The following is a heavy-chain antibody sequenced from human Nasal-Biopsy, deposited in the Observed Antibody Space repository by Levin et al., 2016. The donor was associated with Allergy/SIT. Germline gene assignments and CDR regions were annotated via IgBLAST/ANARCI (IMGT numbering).Heavy chain of an antibody. J-gene: IGHJ4*02. Sequence: SETLSLTCTVSGGPIETNSLLWGWVRQAPGKGLEWIGSISYSGITYYSSSLKSRVTIAVDTPQNQFSLSLSAVTAADTALYYCARSTPWRRSGGVWYWGQGIQVTVSS. V-gene: IGHV4-39*01. CDR1: GGPIETNSLL. CDR2: ISYSGIT. D-gene: IGHD3-16*01. CDR3: ARSTPWRRSGGVWY.